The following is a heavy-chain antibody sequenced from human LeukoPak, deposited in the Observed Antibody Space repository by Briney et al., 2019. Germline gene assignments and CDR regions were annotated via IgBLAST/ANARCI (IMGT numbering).Heavy chain of an antibody. J-gene: IGHJ3*02. CDR2: IKHDGNEK. CDR1: GFTFSSYA. Sequence: GGSLRLSCAASGFTFSSYAMNWVRQAPGKGLEWVANIKHDGNEKYYVDSVKGRFTISRDNAKNSLYLQMSSLRVEDTAVYYCASSRGWFAFDIWGRGTTVTVAS. D-gene: IGHD2-15*01. CDR3: ASSRGWFAFDI. V-gene: IGHV3-7*01.